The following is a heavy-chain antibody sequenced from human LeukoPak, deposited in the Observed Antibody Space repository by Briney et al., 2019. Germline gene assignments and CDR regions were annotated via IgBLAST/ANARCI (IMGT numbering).Heavy chain of an antibody. Sequence: GASVKVSCKASGYTFTSYYMHWVRQAPGQGLEWMGIIKPSGGSTSYAQKFQGRVTMTRDTSTSTVYMELSSLRSEDTAVYYCARDAEGIAVAGKQGDFDYWGQGTLVTVSS. D-gene: IGHD6-19*01. V-gene: IGHV1-46*01. CDR1: GYTFTSYY. CDR3: ARDAEGIAVAGKQGDFDY. CDR2: IKPSGGST. J-gene: IGHJ4*02.